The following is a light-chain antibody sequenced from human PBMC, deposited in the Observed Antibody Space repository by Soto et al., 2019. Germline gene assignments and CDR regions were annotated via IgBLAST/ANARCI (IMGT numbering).Light chain of an antibody. J-gene: IGKJ2*01. CDR3: QQYNSYSEYT. CDR1: QSISSW. Sequence: DIQMTQYPSTLSASVGARVTITCRASQSISSWLAWYQQKPGKAPKLLIYDASSLESGVPSRFSGSGSGTEFTLTISSLQPDDFATYYCQQYNSYSEYTFGQGTKVDIK. CDR2: DAS. V-gene: IGKV1-5*01.